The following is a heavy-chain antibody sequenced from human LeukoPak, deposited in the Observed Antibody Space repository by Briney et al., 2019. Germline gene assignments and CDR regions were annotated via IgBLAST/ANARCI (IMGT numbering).Heavy chain of an antibody. CDR3: ARHGTYYYDSSGYYNWFDP. D-gene: IGHD3-22*01. CDR1: GGSISSYY. Sequence: PSETLSLTCTVSGGSISSYYWSWIRQPPGKGLEWIGYIYYSGSTNYNPSLKSRVTISVDTSKNQFSLKLSSVTAADTAVYYCARHGTYYYDSSGYYNWFDPWGQGTLVTVSS. V-gene: IGHV4-59*08. J-gene: IGHJ5*02. CDR2: IYYSGST.